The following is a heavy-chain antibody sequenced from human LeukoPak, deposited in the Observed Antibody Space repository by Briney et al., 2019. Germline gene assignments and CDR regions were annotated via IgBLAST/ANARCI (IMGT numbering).Heavy chain of an antibody. J-gene: IGHJ1*01. D-gene: IGHD5-24*01. CDR2: ISSSSSYI. CDR1: GFTFSSYS. V-gene: IGHV3-21*01. CDR3: ATGTDAYKSGC. Sequence: GGSLRLSCAASGFTFSSYSMNWVRQAPGKGLEWVSSISSSSSYIYYADSVQGRFTISRDNSKNTLYFQMNSLRAEDTAVYYCATGTDAYKSGCWGLGTLVTVSS.